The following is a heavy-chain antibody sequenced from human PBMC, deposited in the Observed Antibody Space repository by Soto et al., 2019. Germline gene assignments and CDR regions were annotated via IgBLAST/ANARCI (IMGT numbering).Heavy chain of an antibody. V-gene: IGHV1-18*01. CDR3: AREPQYMSGWGPAFDV. Sequence: QVHLVQSGTELRKLGASVRVSCEASGYTFKGYGISWLRQAPGQGLEWMGWISGYNGNTKYAQHLQGRVTLTTDTSTNTAYMELRSLRSDDTAVYYCAREPQYMSGWGPAFDVWGQGTTVIVSS. CDR2: ISGYNGNT. D-gene: IGHD6-19*01. CDR1: GYTFKGYG. J-gene: IGHJ3*01.